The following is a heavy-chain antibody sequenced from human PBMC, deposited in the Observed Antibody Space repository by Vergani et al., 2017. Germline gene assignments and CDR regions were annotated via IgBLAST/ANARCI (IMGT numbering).Heavy chain of an antibody. CDR3: ARAIKGGSGPHYFDY. J-gene: IGHJ4*02. Sequence: QVQLQESGPGLVKPSQTLSLTCTVSGGPISSGDYYWSWIRQPPGKGLEWIGYIYYSGSTYYNPSLKSRVTISVDTSKNQFSLKLSSVTAADTAVYYCARAIKGGSGPHYFDYWGQGTLVTVSS. CDR2: IYYSGST. V-gene: IGHV4-30-4*08. D-gene: IGHD6-19*01. CDR1: GGPISSGDYY.